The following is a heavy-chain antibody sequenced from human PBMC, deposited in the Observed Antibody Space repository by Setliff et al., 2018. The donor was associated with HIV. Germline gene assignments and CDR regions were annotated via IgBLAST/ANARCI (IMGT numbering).Heavy chain of an antibody. D-gene: IGHD2-15*01. CDR2: FDPEHGET. CDR3: AIRREVVVATTRRGLDI. V-gene: IGHV1-24*01. Sequence: ASVKVSCKVSGYTLTELSMHWVRQTPTKGLEWMGGFDPEHGETIYAQSFQGRVTVTEDIFTDTAYMELSSLRSQDTAVYFCAIRREVVVATTRRGLDIWGQGTMVTVSS. J-gene: IGHJ3*02. CDR1: GYTLTELS.